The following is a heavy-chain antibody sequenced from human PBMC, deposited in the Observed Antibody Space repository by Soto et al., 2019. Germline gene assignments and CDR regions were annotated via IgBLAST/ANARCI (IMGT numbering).Heavy chain of an antibody. D-gene: IGHD5-18*01. J-gene: IGHJ4*02. V-gene: IGHV3-7*01. CDR3: ARDRTNTAMVMSYFDY. CDR1: GFTFSSYW. Sequence: PGGSLRLSCAASGFTFSSYWMSWVRQAPGKGLEWVANIKQDGSEKYYVDSVKGRFTISRDNAKNSLYLQMNSLRAEDTAVYYCARDRTNTAMVMSYFDYWGQGTLVTVSS. CDR2: IKQDGSEK.